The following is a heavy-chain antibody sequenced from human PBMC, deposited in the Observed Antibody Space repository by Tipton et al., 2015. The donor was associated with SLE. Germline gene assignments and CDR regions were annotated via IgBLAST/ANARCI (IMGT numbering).Heavy chain of an antibody. V-gene: IGHV4-61*03. Sequence: TLSLTCTVSGGSVRSGSYYWSWIRQPPGKGLEWIGYVYYSGSTNYNPPLKSRVTISVDTSKNHFSLKLSSVTAADTAVYYCARETRAVADGTYYMDVWGIGTTVTVSS. J-gene: IGHJ6*03. CDR1: GGSVRSGSYY. CDR2: VYYSGST. CDR3: ARETRAVADGTYYMDV. D-gene: IGHD6-19*01.